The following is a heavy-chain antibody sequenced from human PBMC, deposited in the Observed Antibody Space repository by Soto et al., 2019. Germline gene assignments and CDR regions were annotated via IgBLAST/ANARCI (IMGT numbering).Heavy chain of an antibody. CDR2: ISYDGDNK. D-gene: IGHD3-16*01. Sequence: QVQLVESGGGVVQPGRSLTLSCAASGFTFRNYAMHWVRQAPGKGLEWVATISYDGDNKYYTDSVKGPFTISRDNSKNTLYLQMNSLRPKDTAVYYCARPWGQLSTYYYGMDTWGQGTTVTVSS. V-gene: IGHV3-30-3*01. J-gene: IGHJ6*02. CDR1: GFTFRNYA. CDR3: ARPWGQLSTYYYGMDT.